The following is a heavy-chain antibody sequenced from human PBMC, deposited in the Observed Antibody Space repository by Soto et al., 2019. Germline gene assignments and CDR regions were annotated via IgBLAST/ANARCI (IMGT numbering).Heavy chain of an antibody. V-gene: IGHV4-59*01. Sequence: SETLSLTCTVSGDSISTYYWSWIRQPPGKGLEWIGYVYYDGTSKYNPSLKSRVAISADTSKNQFSLKLSSVTAADTAVYYCARDNGREQYYDSSGYWYYFDYWGQGTLVTVSS. CDR2: VYYDGTS. CDR3: ARDNGREQYYDSSGYWYYFDY. CDR1: GDSISTYY. D-gene: IGHD3-22*01. J-gene: IGHJ4*02.